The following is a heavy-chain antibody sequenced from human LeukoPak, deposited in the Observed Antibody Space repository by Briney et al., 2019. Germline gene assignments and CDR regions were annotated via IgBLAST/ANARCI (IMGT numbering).Heavy chain of an antibody. V-gene: IGHV4-39*01. CDR3: ARRVWETHY. CDR2: IYYSGST. CDR1: GVSISSSSYY. D-gene: IGHD1-26*01. Sequence: SETLSLTCTVSGVSISSSSYYWGWIRQPPGKGLGWIGSIYYSGSTYYNPSLKSRVTISVDTSKNQFSLKLSSVTAADTAVYYCARRVWETHYWGQGTLVTVSS. J-gene: IGHJ4*02.